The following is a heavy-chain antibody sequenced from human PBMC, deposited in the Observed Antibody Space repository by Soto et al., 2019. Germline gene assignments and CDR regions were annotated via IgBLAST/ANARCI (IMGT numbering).Heavy chain of an antibody. D-gene: IGHD6-13*01. CDR3: AQSTAAAGRNWFDP. CDR1: GGSFSDYY. CDR2: INHSGST. V-gene: IGHV4-34*01. J-gene: IGHJ5*02. Sequence: SETMPLTCAVYGGSFSDYYWSLIRQPQGKGLEWIGEINHSGSTNYNPSLKSRVTISVDTSKNQFSLKLSSVTAADTAVYYCAQSTAAAGRNWFDPWGQGTLVTVSS.